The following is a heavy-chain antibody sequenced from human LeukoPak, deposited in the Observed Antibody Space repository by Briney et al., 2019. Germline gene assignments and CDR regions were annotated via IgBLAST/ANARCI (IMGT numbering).Heavy chain of an antibody. CDR2: IFGNGGGI. V-gene: IGHV3-23*01. CDR1: GFTFGRFA. J-gene: IGHJ4*02. D-gene: IGHD4-17*01. Sequence: GGSLRLSCAASGFTFGRFAMTWVRQAPGKGLEYVPGIFGNGGGIHYADSVKGRFTISRDNSKNTLYLQMNSLRAEDTAVYYCVRMGRYGDYDYWGQGTLVTVSS. CDR3: VRMGRYGDYDY.